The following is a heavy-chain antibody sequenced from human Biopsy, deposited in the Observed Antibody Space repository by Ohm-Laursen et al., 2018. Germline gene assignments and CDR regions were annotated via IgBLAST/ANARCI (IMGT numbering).Heavy chain of an antibody. D-gene: IGHD4-23*01. CDR3: ARDTRWSPYGMDV. V-gene: IGHV3-21*04. CDR2: ITGTGSGIGTTI. J-gene: IGHJ6*02. Sequence: SLRLSCAASGFTFSNYAMNWVRQAPGKGLQWVSTITGTGSGIGTTIYYADSVKGRFTISRDNAKKSLYLQMNSLRAEDTAVYYCARDTRWSPYGMDVWGQGTTVTVSS. CDR1: GFTFSNYA.